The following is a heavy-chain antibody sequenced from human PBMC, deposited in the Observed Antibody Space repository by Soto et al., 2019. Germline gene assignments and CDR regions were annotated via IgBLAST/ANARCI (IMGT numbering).Heavy chain of an antibody. CDR1: GGSISSYY. Sequence: SETLSLTCTVSGGSISSYYWSWIRQPPGKGLEWVGYIYYSGSTNYNPSLKSRVTISVDTSKNQFSLKLSSVTAADTAVYYCARLRADSSGYYYDYNWFDPWGQGTLVTVSS. D-gene: IGHD3-22*01. V-gene: IGHV4-59*01. CDR2: IYYSGST. CDR3: ARLRADSSGYYYDYNWFDP. J-gene: IGHJ5*02.